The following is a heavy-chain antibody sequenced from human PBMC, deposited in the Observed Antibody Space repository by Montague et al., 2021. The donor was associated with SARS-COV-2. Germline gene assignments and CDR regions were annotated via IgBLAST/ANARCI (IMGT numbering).Heavy chain of an antibody. CDR3: AYTASRDGYNWPLALDY. CDR2: VHNSGST. D-gene: IGHD5-24*01. V-gene: IGHV4-59*01. Sequence: SETLSLTCTVSGGSISRYFLNWIRQPPGKRPEWIGYVHNSGSTNYKHSPKSRVTISVDTSKNQFSLRLNSVTAADTAIYYCAYTASRDGYNWPLALDYWGQGTPVTVSS. CDR1: GGSISRYF. J-gene: IGHJ4*02.